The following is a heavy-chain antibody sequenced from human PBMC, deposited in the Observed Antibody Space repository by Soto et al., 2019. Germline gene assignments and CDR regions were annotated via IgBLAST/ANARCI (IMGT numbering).Heavy chain of an antibody. Sequence: SLRLSCAASGFTFSSYAMSWVRQAPGKGLEWVSAISGSGGSTYYADSVKGRFTISRDNSKNTLYLQMNSLRAEDTAVYFCAKHVSSSWRYYFDHWGQGTLVTVSS. J-gene: IGHJ4*02. CDR1: GFTFSSYA. D-gene: IGHD6-13*01. CDR2: ISGSGGST. CDR3: AKHVSSSWRYYFDH. V-gene: IGHV3-23*01.